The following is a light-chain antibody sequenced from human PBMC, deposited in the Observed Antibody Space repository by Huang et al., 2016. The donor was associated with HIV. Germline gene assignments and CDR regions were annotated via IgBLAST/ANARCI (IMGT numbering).Light chain of an antibody. CDR1: QGITDD. CDR3: LQDHNYPRT. V-gene: IGKV1-6*01. Sequence: AIQMTQSTSSLSASVGDRVTITFRASQGITDDLAWYQQKPGKAPKLLISGASTLRSGVPSRFSGSGSGTDFTLSIRSLHPEDYATYYCLQDHNYPRTFGQGTKVEI. CDR2: GAS. J-gene: IGKJ1*01.